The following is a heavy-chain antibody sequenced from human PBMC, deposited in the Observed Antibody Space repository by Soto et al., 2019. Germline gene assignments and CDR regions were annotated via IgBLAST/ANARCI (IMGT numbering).Heavy chain of an antibody. CDR2: IWYDGSNK. D-gene: IGHD2-8*01. Sequence: PGGSLRLSCAASGFTFSSYGMHWVRQATGKGLEWVAVIWYDGSNKYYADSVKGRFTISRDNSKNTLYLQMNSLRAEDTAVYYCARTSNRYCTNGVCSAFDYWGQGTLVTVSS. V-gene: IGHV3-33*01. CDR1: GFTFSSYG. CDR3: ARTSNRYCTNGVCSAFDY. J-gene: IGHJ4*02.